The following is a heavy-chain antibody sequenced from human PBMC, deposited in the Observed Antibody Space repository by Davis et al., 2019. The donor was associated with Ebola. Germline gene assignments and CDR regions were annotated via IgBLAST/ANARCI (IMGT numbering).Heavy chain of an antibody. V-gene: IGHV3-23*01. CDR3: ARNDDFWSPYGLDV. CDR2: ITGSGGTP. CDR1: GFTFSSYA. J-gene: IGHJ6*02. D-gene: IGHD3-3*01. Sequence: PGGSLRLSCAASGFTFSSYAMSWVRQAPGKGLEWVSAITGSGGTPYYADSVEGRFTISRDNSKNTLYLQKSGLRAEDTAVYYCARNDDFWSPYGLDVWGQGTTVIVSS.